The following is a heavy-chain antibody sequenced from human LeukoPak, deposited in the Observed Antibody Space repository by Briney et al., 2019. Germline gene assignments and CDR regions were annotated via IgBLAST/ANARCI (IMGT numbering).Heavy chain of an antibody. CDR2: ISSSTSHT. V-gene: IGHV3-48*03. CDR3: ARDASSSTRAFDI. D-gene: IGHD2-15*01. J-gene: IGHJ3*02. CDR1: GFALSTYE. Sequence: GGSLRLSCAASGFALSTYEMTWVRQAPGKGLEGVSFISSSTSHTFYADSVKGRFTIFRDTAKNSLYLQMNNLRGEDTAVYYCARDASSSTRAFDIWGQGTMVAVS.